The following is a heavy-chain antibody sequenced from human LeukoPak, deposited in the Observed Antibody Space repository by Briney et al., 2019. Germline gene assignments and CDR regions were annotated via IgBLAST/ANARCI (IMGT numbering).Heavy chain of an antibody. CDR2: ISYDGSNK. Sequence: PGGSLRLSCAVSEFTFSSYGMHWVRQAPGKGLEWVAVISYDGSNKYYADSVEGRFTISRDNSKNTLYLQMNSLRAEDTAVYYCARGRFSGYVNSYYGMDVWGRGTTVTVSS. V-gene: IGHV3-30*03. D-gene: IGHD5-12*01. J-gene: IGHJ6*02. CDR1: EFTFSSYG. CDR3: ARGRFSGYVNSYYGMDV.